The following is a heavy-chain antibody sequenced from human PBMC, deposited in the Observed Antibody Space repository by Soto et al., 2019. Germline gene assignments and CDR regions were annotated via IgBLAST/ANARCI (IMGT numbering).Heavy chain of an antibody. CDR2: IIPIFGTA. Sequence: SVKVSCKASGGTFSSYAISWVRQAPGQGLEWMGGIIPIFGTANYAQKFQGRVTITADKSTSTAYMELSSLRSEDTAVYYRASKAADIQSYYYYYGMDVRGQGTTVTVSS. D-gene: IGHD2-2*02. V-gene: IGHV1-69*06. CDR3: ASKAADIQSYYYYYGMDV. CDR1: GGTFSSYA. J-gene: IGHJ6*02.